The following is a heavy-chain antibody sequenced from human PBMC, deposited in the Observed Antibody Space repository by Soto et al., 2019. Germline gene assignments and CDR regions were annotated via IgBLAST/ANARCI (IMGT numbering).Heavy chain of an antibody. CDR1: GYAFLSYG. CDR2: LSPYNGNT. J-gene: IGHJ6*02. Sequence: ASVKVSCKTSGYAFLSYGISWVRPAPGQGLEWMGWLSPYNGNTNYAQNFQGRVTMTTDTSTSTAYMEVRSLRSDDTAVYYCTKSGYYFGSGSPQDYYYGMDVWGQGTTVTV. CDR3: TKSGYYFGSGSPQDYYYGMDV. V-gene: IGHV1-18*01. D-gene: IGHD3-10*01.